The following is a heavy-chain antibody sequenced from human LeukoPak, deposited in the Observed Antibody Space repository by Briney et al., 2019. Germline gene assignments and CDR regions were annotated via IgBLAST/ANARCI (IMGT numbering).Heavy chain of an antibody. CDR1: GYTFTGYY. CDR2: INPNSGGT. V-gene: IGHV1-2*02. CDR3: ARGPAYYDFWSGYYYYYYMDV. D-gene: IGHD3-3*01. J-gene: IGHJ6*03. Sequence: EASVKVSCKASGYTFTGYYMHWVRQAPGQGLEWMGWINPNSGGTNYAQKFQGRVTMTRDTSISTAYMELSRLRSDDTAVYYCARGPAYYDFWSGYYYYYYMDVWGKGTTVTVSS.